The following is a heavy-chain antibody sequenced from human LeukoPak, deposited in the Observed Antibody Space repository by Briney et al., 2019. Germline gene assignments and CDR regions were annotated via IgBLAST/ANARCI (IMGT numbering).Heavy chain of an antibody. D-gene: IGHD5-18*01. J-gene: IGHJ4*02. Sequence: GGSLRLSCAASGFTFSNNWMAWVRQAPGKGLEWLANIRQDGGATYYGGSVKGRFTISRDNAKNSLFLQMNSLRAEDTAVYYCATSKDTAGGPYWGQGTLVTVSS. CDR2: IRQDGGAT. CDR3: ATSKDTAGGPY. V-gene: IGHV3-7*01. CDR1: GFTFSNNW.